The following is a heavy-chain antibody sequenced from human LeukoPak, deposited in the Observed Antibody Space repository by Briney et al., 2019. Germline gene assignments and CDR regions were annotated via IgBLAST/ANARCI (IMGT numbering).Heavy chain of an antibody. CDR3: IRGAASGSYYGFDV. V-gene: IGHV3-73*01. J-gene: IGHJ6*02. CDR1: GSTFSGST. D-gene: IGHD1-26*01. CDR2: IRSKANNYAT. Sequence: TGGSLRLSCAASGSTFSGSTMHWVRQASGKGLEWVGRIRSKANNYATAYATSVKGRFTLSRDDSKNTAYPQMNSLKTEDTAVYYCIRGAASGSYYGFDVWGQGATVTVSS.